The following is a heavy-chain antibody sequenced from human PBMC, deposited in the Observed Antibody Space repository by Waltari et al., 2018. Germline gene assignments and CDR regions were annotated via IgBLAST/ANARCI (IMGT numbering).Heavy chain of an antibody. CDR1: GGSISSGGYY. CDR2: IFSSVST. J-gene: IGHJ4*02. Sequence: QVQLQESGPGLVKPSQTLSLTCTVSGGSISSGGYYWSWIRQHPGKGLEWNGYIFSSVSTYSNPSLKTRVTISVDTSKTQFSLKLSSVTAADTAVYYCARDRGYYGSGDFDYWGQGTLVTVSS. V-gene: IGHV4-31*03. CDR3: ARDRGYYGSGDFDY. D-gene: IGHD3-10*01.